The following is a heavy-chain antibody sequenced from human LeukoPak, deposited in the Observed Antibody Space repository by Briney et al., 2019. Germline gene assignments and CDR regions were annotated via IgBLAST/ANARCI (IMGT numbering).Heavy chain of an antibody. CDR3: ARGLYSNYYFDY. CDR2: INHSGST. Sequence: PSETLSLTCAAYGGSFSGYYWSWIRQPPGKGLEWIGEINHSGSTNYNPSLKSRVTISVDTSKNQFSLKLSSVTAADTAVYYCARGLYSNYYFDYWGQGTLVTVSS. J-gene: IGHJ4*02. D-gene: IGHD4-11*01. V-gene: IGHV4-34*01. CDR1: GGSFSGYY.